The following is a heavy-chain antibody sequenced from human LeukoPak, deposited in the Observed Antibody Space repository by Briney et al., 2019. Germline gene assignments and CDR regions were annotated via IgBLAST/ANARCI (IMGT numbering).Heavy chain of an antibody. J-gene: IGHJ4*02. D-gene: IGHD5-24*01. CDR2: INPNSGGK. Sequence: SVNVSFKASGYIFTCCYRHWVGPTPAQGGEGMGWINPNSGGKNYAQKFHGRVTMTRDPSIRKDYMELRRLRYDATAVYYCARALFGWLQFPVGYWGQGTLVTVSS. CDR1: GYIFTCCY. CDR3: ARALFGWLQFPVGY. V-gene: IGHV1-2*02.